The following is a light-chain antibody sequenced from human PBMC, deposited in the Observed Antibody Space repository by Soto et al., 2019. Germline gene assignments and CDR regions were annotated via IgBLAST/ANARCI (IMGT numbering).Light chain of an antibody. CDR1: QSVSSN. CDR3: QQHNNWPRT. J-gene: IGKJ2*01. CDR2: GAS. Sequence: EIVMTQSPATLSVSPGERATLSCRASQSVSSNLAWYQQKPGQAPRLLIYGASTRATGIPARFSGSGSGTESTLNISSLQSEDFAVYYCQQHNNWPRTFGQGTKLEIK. V-gene: IGKV3-15*01.